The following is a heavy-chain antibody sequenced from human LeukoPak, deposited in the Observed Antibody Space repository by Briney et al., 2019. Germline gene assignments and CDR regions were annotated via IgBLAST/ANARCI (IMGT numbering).Heavy chain of an antibody. V-gene: IGHV3-74*01. CDR2: ISSEGSRT. CDR1: GFTFSTYW. D-gene: IGHD5-24*01. J-gene: IGHJ4*02. Sequence: GGSLRLSCAASGFTFSTYWIHWLRQTPEKGLVWVSRISSEGSRTTYADSVKGRFTISRDNAKNTVYLQMNSLRAEDTAVYYCGRDTGDGYNSYFDYWGQGTMVTVSA. CDR3: GRDTGDGYNSYFDY.